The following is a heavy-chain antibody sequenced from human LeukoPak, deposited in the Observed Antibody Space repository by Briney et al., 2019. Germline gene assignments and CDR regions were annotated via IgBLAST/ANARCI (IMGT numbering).Heavy chain of an antibody. Sequence: PSETLSLTCAVYGGSFSGYYWSWIRQPPGKGLEWIGEINHSGSTNYNPSLKSRVTISVDTSKNQFSLKLSSVTAADTAVYYCARLHHYYDDWFDPWGQGTLVTVSS. V-gene: IGHV4-34*01. CDR3: ARLHHYYDDWFDP. CDR1: GGSFSGYY. J-gene: IGHJ5*02. D-gene: IGHD3-22*01. CDR2: INHSGST.